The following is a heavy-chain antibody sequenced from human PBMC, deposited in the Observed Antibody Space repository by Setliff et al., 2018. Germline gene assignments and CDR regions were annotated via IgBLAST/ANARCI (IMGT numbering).Heavy chain of an antibody. Sequence: PSETLSLTCAVYGGSFSTYYWIWIRQPPGKGLEWIGEINHSGSTNYNPSLKSRVTIAVDTAKNQFSLKLSSVTAADPAVYYCARMSRCSGGSCYSGYWGQGTLVTVSS. CDR3: ARMSRCSGGSCYSGY. CDR1: GGSFSTYY. V-gene: IGHV4-34*01. CDR2: INHSGST. D-gene: IGHD2-15*01. J-gene: IGHJ4*02.